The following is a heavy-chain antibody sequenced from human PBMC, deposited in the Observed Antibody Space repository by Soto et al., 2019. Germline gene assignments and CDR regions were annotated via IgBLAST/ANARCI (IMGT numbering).Heavy chain of an antibody. CDR2: IKSKTDGGTT. V-gene: IGHV3-15*01. D-gene: IGHD2-2*01. CDR1: GFTFSNAW. CDR3: TTDSGPAAIRAYYYYMDV. Sequence: GGSLRLSCAASGFTFSNAWMSWVRQAPGKGLEWVGRIKSKTDGGTTDYAAPVKGRFTISRDDSKNTLYLQMNSLKTEDTAVYYCTTDSGPAAIRAYYYYMDVWGKGTTVTVSS. J-gene: IGHJ6*03.